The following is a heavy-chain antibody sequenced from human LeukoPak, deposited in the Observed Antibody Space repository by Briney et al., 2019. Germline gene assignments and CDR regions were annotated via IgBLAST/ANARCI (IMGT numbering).Heavy chain of an antibody. CDR1: GYSFTNYW. J-gene: IGHJ3*02. CDR2: IYPGDSDA. Sequence: GESLTISCKASGYSFTNYWIAWVRQMPGKGLEWMGTIYPGDSDARYSPSFQGQVTLSADRSITTAYLQWPSLKASDTAIYYCARPYSTGMTDAYDMWGQGTMVIVSS. CDR3: ARPYSTGMTDAYDM. D-gene: IGHD2-8*02. V-gene: IGHV5-51*01.